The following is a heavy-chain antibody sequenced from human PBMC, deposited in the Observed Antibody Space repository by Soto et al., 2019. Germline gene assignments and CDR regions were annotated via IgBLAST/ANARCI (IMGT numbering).Heavy chain of an antibody. V-gene: IGHV4-59*01. CDR2: IYYSGST. J-gene: IGHJ6*02. D-gene: IGHD4-17*01. CDR3: ARERMTTVVTTNYYCGMDV. Sequence: ETLSLTCDVSGGAIISNYCSWIRQPPVKGLEWLGYIYYSGSTNYNPSLKSRVTISVDTSKNQFSLKLSSVTAADTAVYYCARERMTTVVTTNYYCGMDVWGQGTTVTVSS. CDR1: GGAIISNY.